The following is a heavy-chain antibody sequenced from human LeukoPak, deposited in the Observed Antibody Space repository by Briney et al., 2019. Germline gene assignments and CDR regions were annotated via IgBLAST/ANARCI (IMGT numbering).Heavy chain of an antibody. CDR2: INHSGGT. CDR1: NGSLTDYY. V-gene: IGHV4-34*01. Sequence: SETLSLTCAVYNGSLTDYYWSWIRQSPGKGLEWIGEINHSGGTTYNPSLKSRVTISVDMSTNQFSLKLTSVNAADTAVYYCARVGSSRHPNNYNWFDSWGQGTLVTVSS. J-gene: IGHJ5*01. CDR3: ARVGSSRHPNNYNWFDS. D-gene: IGHD2-2*01.